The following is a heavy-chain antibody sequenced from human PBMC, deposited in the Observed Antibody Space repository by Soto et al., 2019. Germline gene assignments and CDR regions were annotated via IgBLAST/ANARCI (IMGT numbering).Heavy chain of an antibody. Sequence: SETLSLTCTVSGGSISSSSYYWGWIRQPPGKWLEWIGSIYYSGSTYYNPSLKSRVTISVDTSKNQFSLKLSSVTAADTAVYYCARETYYYDSSGYPLRGNWFDPWGQGTLVTVSS. V-gene: IGHV4-39*02. CDR2: IYYSGST. J-gene: IGHJ5*02. D-gene: IGHD3-22*01. CDR3: ARETYYYDSSGYPLRGNWFDP. CDR1: GGSISSSSYY.